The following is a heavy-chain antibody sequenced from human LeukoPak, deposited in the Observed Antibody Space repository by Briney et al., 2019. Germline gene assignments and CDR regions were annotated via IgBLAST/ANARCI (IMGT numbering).Heavy chain of an antibody. D-gene: IGHD3-16*02. J-gene: IGHJ5*02. CDR2: IYYSGST. CDR1: GGSISSSSHY. Sequence: PSETLSLTCTVSGGSISSSSHYWGWIRQPPGKGLEWIGSIYYSGSTYYNPSLKSRVTISVDTSKNQFSLKLSSVTAADTAVYYCARHEDDYVWGSYRYSWFDPWGQGTLVTVSS. CDR3: ARHEDDYVWGSYRYSWFDP. V-gene: IGHV4-39*01.